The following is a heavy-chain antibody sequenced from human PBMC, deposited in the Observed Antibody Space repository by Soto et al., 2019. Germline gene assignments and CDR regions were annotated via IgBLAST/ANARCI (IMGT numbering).Heavy chain of an antibody. J-gene: IGHJ5*02. Sequence: SVKVSCKASGGTFSSYTISWVRQAPGQGLEWMGGIIPIFSTANYAQKFQGRVTITADESTSTAYMELSSLRSEDTAVYYCARFPGGSGNWFDPWGQGTLVTVS. D-gene: IGHD2-15*01. V-gene: IGHV1-69*13. CDR1: GGTFSSYT. CDR3: ARFPGGSGNWFDP. CDR2: IIPIFSTA.